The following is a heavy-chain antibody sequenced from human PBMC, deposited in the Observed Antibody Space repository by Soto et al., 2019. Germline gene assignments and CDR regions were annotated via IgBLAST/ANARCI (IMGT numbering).Heavy chain of an antibody. CDR2: IGAYNGNT. CDR3: ARAHLDYGDYFPENRYYYYYMDV. D-gene: IGHD4-17*01. Sequence: QVQLVQSGAEVKKPGASVKVSCKASGYTFTSYGISWVRQAPGQGLEWMGWIGAYNGNTNYAQKLQGRVTMTTDTSTSTAYMELRSLRSDDTAVYYCARAHLDYGDYFPENRYYYYYMDVWGKGTTVTVSS. V-gene: IGHV1-18*01. CDR1: GYTFTSYG. J-gene: IGHJ6*03.